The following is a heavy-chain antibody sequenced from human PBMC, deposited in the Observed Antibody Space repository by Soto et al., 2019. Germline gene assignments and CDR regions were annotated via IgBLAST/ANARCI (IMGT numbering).Heavy chain of an antibody. D-gene: IGHD4-17*01. J-gene: IGHJ4*02. CDR3: ASRDGDYLFAS. CDR2: IYYTGST. V-gene: IGHV4-30-4*08. Sequence: SETLSLTCTVTGGSISSDVSYCSWIRQHPGKGLEWIGHIYYTGSTYYNPSLKSRVTISVDTSKNQFSLKLTPVTAADTAVYYCASRDGDYLFASWGQGTLVTVSS. CDR1: GGSISSDVSY.